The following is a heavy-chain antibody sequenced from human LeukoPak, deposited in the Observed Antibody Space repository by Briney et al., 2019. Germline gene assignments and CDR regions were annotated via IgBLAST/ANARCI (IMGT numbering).Heavy chain of an antibody. CDR2: INHSGST. V-gene: IGHV4-34*01. J-gene: IGHJ4*02. D-gene: IGHD3-3*01. Sequence: PSETLSLTCAVYGGSFSGYYWSWIRQPPGKGLEWIGEINHSGSTNYNPSLKSRVTISVDTSKNQFSLKLSSVTAADTAVYYCARGRRLLYRLNTMSLVFDYWGQGTLVTVSS. CDR3: ARGRRLLYRLNTMSLVFDY. CDR1: GGSFSGYY.